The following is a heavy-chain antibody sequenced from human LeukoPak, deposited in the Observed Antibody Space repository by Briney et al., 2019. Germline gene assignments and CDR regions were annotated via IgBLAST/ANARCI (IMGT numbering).Heavy chain of an antibody. J-gene: IGHJ4*02. D-gene: IGHD6-19*01. Sequence: SVKVSCKASGGTFSSYTISWVRQAPGQGLEWMGRIIPILGIANYAQKFQGRVTITADKSTSTAYMELSSLRSEDTAVYYCAREPSSGAALDHSGQGTLVTVSS. CDR2: IIPILGIA. V-gene: IGHV1-69*04. CDR3: AREPSSGAALDH. CDR1: GGTFSSYT.